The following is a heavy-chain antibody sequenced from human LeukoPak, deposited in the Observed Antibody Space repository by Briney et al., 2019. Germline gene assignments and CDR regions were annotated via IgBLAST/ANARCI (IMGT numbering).Heavy chain of an antibody. V-gene: IGHV4-30-2*01. CDR1: GGSISSGGYS. CDR3: ARASYSNLPFFDY. D-gene: IGHD6-13*01. J-gene: IGHJ4*02. Sequence: SETLSLTCAVSGGSISSGGYSWSWIRQPPGKGLEWIGYIYHSGSTYYNPPLKSRVTISVDRSKNQFSLKLSSVTAADTAVYYCARASYSNLPFFDYWGQGTLVTVSS. CDR2: IYHSGST.